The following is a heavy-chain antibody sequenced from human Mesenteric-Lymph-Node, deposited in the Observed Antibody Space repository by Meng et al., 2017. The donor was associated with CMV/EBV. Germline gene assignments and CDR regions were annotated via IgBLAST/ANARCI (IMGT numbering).Heavy chain of an antibody. CDR1: GFTFSSYA. CDR2: ISSNGGST. D-gene: IGHD2-2*01. Sequence: GESLKISCAASGFTFSSYAMHWVRQAPGKGLEYVSAISSNGGSTYYADSVKGRFTISRDNSRNTLYLQMSGLGGEDTAGYYCAKDLGYCSGTSCYTFDYWGQGTLVTVSS. J-gene: IGHJ4*02. CDR3: AKDLGYCSGTSCYTFDY. V-gene: IGHV3-64*02.